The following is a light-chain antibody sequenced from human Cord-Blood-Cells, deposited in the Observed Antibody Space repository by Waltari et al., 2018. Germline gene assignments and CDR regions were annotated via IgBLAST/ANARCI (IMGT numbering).Light chain of an antibody. V-gene: IGKV3-15*01. CDR3: QQYNNWPYT. Sequence: ELVLTQPSATLSVSPGIRATLSCRASQSISNYLAWYQQKPGQAPRLLIYGASTMATGIPARFSGSGSGTDFTLTISSLQSEDFAAYYCQQYNNWPYTFGQGTKLEIK. J-gene: IGKJ2*01. CDR2: GAS. CDR1: QSISNY.